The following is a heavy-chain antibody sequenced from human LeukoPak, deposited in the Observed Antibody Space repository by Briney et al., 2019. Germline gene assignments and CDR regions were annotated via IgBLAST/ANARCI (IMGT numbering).Heavy chain of an antibody. CDR2: IKSDGKT. CDR3: ARAPSEVGGYYPEYFRH. Sequence: GGSLRLSCEASGFTFSRYWMHWVRQAPGKGLVWVSRIKSDGKTNYADSVKGRFTSSRDNAKNTVSLQMDSLSAEDTGGYYCARAPSEVGGYYPEYFRHWGQGTLVTVPS. D-gene: IGHD3-22*01. V-gene: IGHV3-74*01. J-gene: IGHJ1*01. CDR1: GFTFSRYW.